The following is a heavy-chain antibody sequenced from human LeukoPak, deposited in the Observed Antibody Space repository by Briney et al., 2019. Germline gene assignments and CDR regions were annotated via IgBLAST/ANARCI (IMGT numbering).Heavy chain of an antibody. J-gene: IGHJ4*02. CDR1: GDTFTDYY. Sequence: ATVKVSCKASGDTFTDYYIHWVQQAPGKGLEWMGRVDPEDGETIFTEKFQGRVTMTRDTSTSTVYMELSSLRSEDTAVYYCARDLRPGSSGYDPLEWGQGTLVTVSS. CDR3: ARDLRPGSSGYDPLE. V-gene: IGHV1-69-2*01. CDR2: VDPEDGET. D-gene: IGHD3-22*01.